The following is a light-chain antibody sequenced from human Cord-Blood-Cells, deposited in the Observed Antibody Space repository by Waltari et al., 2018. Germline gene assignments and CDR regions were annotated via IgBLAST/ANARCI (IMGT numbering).Light chain of an antibody. J-gene: IGLJ1*01. CDR2: GNS. Sequence: QSVLTQPPSVSGAPGQRVTIPCTGSSSNIGAGYDVHWYQQLPGTAPKHLIYGNSNRPSGVPDRFSGSKSGTSASLAITGLQAGDEADYYCQSYDSSLSGYVFGTGTKVTVL. CDR1: SSNIGAGYD. V-gene: IGLV1-40*01. CDR3: QSYDSSLSGYV.